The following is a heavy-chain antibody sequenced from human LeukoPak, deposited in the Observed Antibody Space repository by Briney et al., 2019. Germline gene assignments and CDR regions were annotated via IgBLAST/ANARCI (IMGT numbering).Heavy chain of an antibody. CDR2: IYYSGST. Sequence: SQTLSLTCTVSGGSISSGGYYWSWIRQHPGKGLEWIGYIYYSGSTYYNPPLKSRVTISVDTSKNLFSLKLSSVTAADTAVYYCAGITMVRGVISAAFDIWGQGTMVTVSS. J-gene: IGHJ3*02. D-gene: IGHD3-10*01. V-gene: IGHV4-31*03. CDR3: AGITMVRGVISAAFDI. CDR1: GGSISSGGYY.